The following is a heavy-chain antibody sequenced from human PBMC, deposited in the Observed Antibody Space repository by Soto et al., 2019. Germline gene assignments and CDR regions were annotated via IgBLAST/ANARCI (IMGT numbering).Heavy chain of an antibody. D-gene: IGHD4-4*01. J-gene: IGHJ4*02. CDR3: ARGRNRRENDY. CDR1: GGSISSYY. V-gene: IGHV4-59*01. CDR2: IYYSGST. Sequence: PSETLSLTCTVSGGSISSYYWSWIRQPPGKGLEWIGYIYYSGSTNYNPSLKSRVTTSVDTSKNQFSLKLSSVTAADTAVYYCARGRNRRENDYWGQGTLVTVSS.